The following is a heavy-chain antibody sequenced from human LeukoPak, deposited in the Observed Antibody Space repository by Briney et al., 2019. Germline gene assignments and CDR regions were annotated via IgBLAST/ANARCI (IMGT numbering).Heavy chain of an antibody. V-gene: IGHV1-69*05. J-gene: IGHJ6*03. CDR3: ARGYDFWSGSYHYYMDV. CDR2: IIPIFGTA. D-gene: IGHD3-3*01. Sequence: APVKVSCKASGGTFSSYAISWVRQAPGQGLEWMGGIIPIFGTANYAQKFQGRVTITTDESTSTAYMELSSLRSEDTAVYYCARGYDFWSGSYHYYMDVWGKGTSVTVSS. CDR1: GGTFSSYA.